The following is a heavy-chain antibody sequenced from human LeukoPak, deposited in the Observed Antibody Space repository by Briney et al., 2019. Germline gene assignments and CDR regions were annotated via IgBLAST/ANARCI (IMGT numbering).Heavy chain of an antibody. J-gene: IGHJ4*02. CDR3: ARTYDSSGYYLRF. Sequence: PSETLSLTCTVSGGSISSYYWSWIRQPPGKGLEWIGYIYYSGSTNYNPSLKSRVTISVDTSKNQFSLKLSSVTAADTAVYYCARTYDSSGYYLRFWGQGTLVTVSS. V-gene: IGHV4-59*01. D-gene: IGHD3-22*01. CDR2: IYYSGST. CDR1: GGSISSYY.